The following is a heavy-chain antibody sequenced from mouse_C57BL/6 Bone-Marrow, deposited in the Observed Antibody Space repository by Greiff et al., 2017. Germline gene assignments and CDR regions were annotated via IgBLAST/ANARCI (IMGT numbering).Heavy chain of an antibody. V-gene: IGHV10-1*01. CDR3: VRRDHYYGSSYSAMDY. J-gene: IGHJ4*01. CDR2: IRSKSNNYAT. D-gene: IGHD1-1*01. CDR1: GFSFNTYA. Sequence: EVKVVESGGGLVQPKGSLKLSCAASGFSFNTYAMNWVRQAPGKGLEWVARIRSKSNNYATYYADSVKDRFTISRDDSESMLYLQMNNLKTEDTAMYYRVRRDHYYGSSYSAMDYWGQGTSVTVSS.